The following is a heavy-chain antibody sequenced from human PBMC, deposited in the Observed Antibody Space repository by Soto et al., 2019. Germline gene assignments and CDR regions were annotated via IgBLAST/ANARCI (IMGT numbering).Heavy chain of an antibody. V-gene: IGHV4-61*01. J-gene: IGHJ4*02. D-gene: IGHD1-26*01. CDR2: ISYSGSP. CDR3: ARGGTSGSPIHLDY. CDR1: GGSVSGGSYY. Sequence: PSETLSLTCTVSGGSVSGGSYYWSWIRQPPGKGLEWIGYISYSGSPNYNPSLESRVTISVDTAKNQFSLKLISVTAAETAVYYFARGGTSGSPIHLDYWGQGTLVTVSS.